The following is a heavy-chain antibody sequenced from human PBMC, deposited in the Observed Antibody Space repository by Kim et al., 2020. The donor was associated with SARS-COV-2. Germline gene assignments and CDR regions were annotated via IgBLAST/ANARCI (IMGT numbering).Heavy chain of an antibody. CDR3: ASLSPYGSGRPPYYYYYGMDV. Sequence: GGSLRLSCAASGFTFSSYWMHWVRQAPGKGLVWVSRINSDGSSTSYADSVKGRFTISRDNAKNTLYLQMNSLRAEDTAVYYCASLSPYGSGRPPYYYYYGMDVWGQGTTVTVSS. V-gene: IGHV3-74*01. CDR1: GFTFSSYW. J-gene: IGHJ6*02. CDR2: INSDGSST. D-gene: IGHD3-10*01.